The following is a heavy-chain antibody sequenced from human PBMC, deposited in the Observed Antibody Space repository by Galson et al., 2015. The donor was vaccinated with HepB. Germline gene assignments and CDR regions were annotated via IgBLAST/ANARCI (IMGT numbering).Heavy chain of an antibody. CDR2: ISNTGKTI. CDR1: GFNFSDYN. Sequence: SLRLSCAASGFNFSDYNMNWVRQAPGKGLEWVSYISNTGKTIYYADSVKGRFTISRDNAKNSVYLQMTSLTDGDSAVYYCAKGLAVAGYEYFDYWGQGTLVTVSS. J-gene: IGHJ4*02. CDR3: AKGLAVAGYEYFDY. D-gene: IGHD6-19*01. V-gene: IGHV3-48*02.